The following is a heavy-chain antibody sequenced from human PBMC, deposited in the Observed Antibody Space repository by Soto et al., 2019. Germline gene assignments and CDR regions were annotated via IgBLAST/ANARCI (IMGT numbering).Heavy chain of an antibody. CDR2: IIPIFGTA. Sequence: ASVKVSCKASGGTFSSYAISWVRQAPGQGVEWMGGIIPIFGTANYAQKFQGRVTITADESTSTAYMELSSLRSEDTAVYYCARVGAVAAPYPEYSSGWYPFDYWGQGTLVTVSS. V-gene: IGHV1-69*13. D-gene: IGHD6-19*01. J-gene: IGHJ4*02. CDR3: ARVGAVAAPYPEYSSGWYPFDY. CDR1: GGTFSSYA.